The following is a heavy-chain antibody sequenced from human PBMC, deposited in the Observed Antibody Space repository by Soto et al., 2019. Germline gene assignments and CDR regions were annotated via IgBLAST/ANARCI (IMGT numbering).Heavy chain of an antibody. CDR3: ASLQNNWFDP. J-gene: IGHJ5*02. CDR1: GGSISSNY. V-gene: IGHV4-4*07. CDR2: IYMSGST. Sequence: SETLSLTCTVFGGSISSNYWTWIRQTAGKGLEWIGRIYMSGSTSYNPSLKSRVTMSMDTSNNQFSLNLRFVTAADTAVYYCASLQNNWFDPWGQGTLVTVSS.